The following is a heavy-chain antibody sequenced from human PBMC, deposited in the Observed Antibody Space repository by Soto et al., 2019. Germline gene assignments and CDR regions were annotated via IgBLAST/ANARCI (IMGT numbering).Heavy chain of an antibody. CDR3: ARMCGVADDKYYFDY. V-gene: IGHV3-30-3*01. Sequence: GGSLRLSCAASGFTFSSYAMHWVRQAPGKGLEWVAVISYDGSNKYYADSVKGRFTISRDNSKNTLYLQMNSLRAEDTAVYYCARMCGVADDKYYFDYWGQGTLVTVSS. D-gene: IGHD2-15*01. CDR1: GFTFSSYA. J-gene: IGHJ4*02. CDR2: ISYDGSNK.